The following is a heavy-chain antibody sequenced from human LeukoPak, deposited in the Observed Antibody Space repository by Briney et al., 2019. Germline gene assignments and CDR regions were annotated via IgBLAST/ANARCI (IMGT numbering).Heavy chain of an antibody. CDR3: TRAPLVVTLESRYFDF. J-gene: IGHJ4*02. CDR1: GFTFGDFP. V-gene: IGHV3-49*04. CDR2: ISSKPYGGTT. D-gene: IGHD4-23*01. Sequence: GGSLRLSCTASGFTFGDFPMSWVRQAPGKGLEWVGFISSKPYGGTTEYAASVKGRFTISRDDSKSIAYLQMNSLKTADTAVYYCTRAPLVVTLESRYFDFWGQGTLVTVSS.